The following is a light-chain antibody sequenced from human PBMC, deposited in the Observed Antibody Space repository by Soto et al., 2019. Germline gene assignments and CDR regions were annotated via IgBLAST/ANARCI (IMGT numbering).Light chain of an antibody. CDR1: QSISNSD. J-gene: IGKJ5*01. Sequence: EIVLTQSPGTLSLSPGEIATLSCRASQSISNSDLAWYQQKPGQAPRLLIYGASSRATGIPDRFSGSGSGTDFTLTISRLEPEDFAVYYCQQYGSSPPITFGQGTRLEIK. V-gene: IGKV3-20*01. CDR3: QQYGSSPPIT. CDR2: GAS.